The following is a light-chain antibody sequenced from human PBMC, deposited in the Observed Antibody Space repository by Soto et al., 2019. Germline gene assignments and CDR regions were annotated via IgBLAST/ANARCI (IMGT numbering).Light chain of an antibody. J-gene: IGLJ1*01. CDR1: SSDICGYDY. V-gene: IGLV2-14*01. CDR2: EVR. Sequence: QSVLTQPASVSWSPGQSITISCTGTSSDICGYDYVSWYQQRPGKAPKLMIYEVRYRPSGVSNRFSGSKSGNTASLTISGLQAEDEAVYYCCSYTRTSNHYFFGSGTKVTVL. CDR3: CSYTRTSNHYF.